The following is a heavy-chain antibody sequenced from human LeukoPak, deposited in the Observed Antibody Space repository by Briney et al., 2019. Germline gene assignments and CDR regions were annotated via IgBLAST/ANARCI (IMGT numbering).Heavy chain of an antibody. D-gene: IGHD3-10*01. Sequence: GGSLRLSCAASGFTFSSYAMSWVRQAPGKGLKWVSGITGSGGSTYYADPAKGRFTISRDNSKSTLSLQMNSLRAEDTAVYYCAKSRSSGSYCIDYWGQGTLVTVSS. CDR1: GFTFSSYA. CDR2: ITGSGGST. CDR3: AKSRSSGSYCIDY. J-gene: IGHJ4*02. V-gene: IGHV3-23*01.